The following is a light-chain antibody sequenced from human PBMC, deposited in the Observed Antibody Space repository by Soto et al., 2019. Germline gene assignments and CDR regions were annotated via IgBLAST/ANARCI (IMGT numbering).Light chain of an antibody. CDR1: QSISRY. J-gene: IGKJ4*01. CDR2: VAS. CDR3: QQSYSTPG. V-gene: IGKV1-39*01. Sequence: DIQMTQSPSSLSASVGDRVTITCRASQSISRYLNWYQQKPGKAPNLLIYVASSLQSEVPSRFSGSGSGTDFTLTITSLQPEDFATYYCQQSYSTPGFGGGTKVDTK.